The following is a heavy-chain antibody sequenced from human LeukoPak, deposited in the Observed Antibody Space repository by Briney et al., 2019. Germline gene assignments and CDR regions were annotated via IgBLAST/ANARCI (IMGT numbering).Heavy chain of an antibody. D-gene: IGHD2-2*02. V-gene: IGHV5-10-1*01. J-gene: IGHJ6*04. CDR1: GYSVTSYW. Sequence: PGESLKISCKGSGYSVTSYWISWVRQMPGKGLEWMGRIDPSDSYTNYSPSFQGHVTISADKSISTAYLQWSSLKASDTAMYYCARHTAPYYGMDVWGKGTTVTVSS. CDR3: ARHTAPYYGMDV. CDR2: IDPSDSYT.